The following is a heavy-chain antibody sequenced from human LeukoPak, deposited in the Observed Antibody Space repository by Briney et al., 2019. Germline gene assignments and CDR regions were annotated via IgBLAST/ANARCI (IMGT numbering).Heavy chain of an antibody. D-gene: IGHD2-2*01. CDR3: ALGGVPAAIDY. Sequence: ASVKVSCKASGYTFTSYAMHWVRQAPGQRLEWMGWINAGNGNTKYSQKFQGRVTITRDTSASTAYMELSSLRSEDTAVYHCALGGVPAAIDYWGQGTLVTVSS. J-gene: IGHJ4*02. CDR2: INAGNGNT. CDR1: GYTFTSYA. V-gene: IGHV1-3*01.